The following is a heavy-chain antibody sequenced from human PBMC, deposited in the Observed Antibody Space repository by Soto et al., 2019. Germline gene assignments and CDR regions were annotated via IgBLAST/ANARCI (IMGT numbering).Heavy chain of an antibody. J-gene: IGHJ6*03. CDR2: ISAQNGDT. Sequence: QVQLLQSGAEVQKPGASVKVSCKASGYTFTNYGVSWVRQAPGQGLEWMGWISAQNGDTNYAQKFRYRVTVTIDTSTSTAYMDLRSLGSDDTAVYYCARSGYGNYYYYMDAWGKGTTVTVSS. CDR3: ARSGYGNYYYYMDA. V-gene: IGHV1-18*01. D-gene: IGHD2-2*03. CDR1: GYTFTNYG.